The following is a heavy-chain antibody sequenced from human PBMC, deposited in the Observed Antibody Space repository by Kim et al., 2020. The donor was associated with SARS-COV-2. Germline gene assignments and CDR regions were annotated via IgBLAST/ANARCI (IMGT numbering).Heavy chain of an antibody. CDR3: RADYYDSSGYSFDAFDI. V-gene: IGHV1-18*01. Sequence: ASVKVSCKASGYTFTSYGISWVRQAPGQGLEWMGWISVYNGNTNYAQKLQGRVTMTTDTSTSTAYMELRSLRSDDTAVYYCRADYYDSSGYSFDAFDIWGQGTMVTVSS. CDR1: GYTFTSYG. D-gene: IGHD3-22*01. CDR2: ISVYNGNT. J-gene: IGHJ3*02.